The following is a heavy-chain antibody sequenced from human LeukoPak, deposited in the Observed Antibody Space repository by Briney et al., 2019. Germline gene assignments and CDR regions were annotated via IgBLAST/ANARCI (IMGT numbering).Heavy chain of an antibody. CDR1: GGSISSSNYY. Sequence: SETLSLTCTVSGGSISSSNYYWSWIRQPPGKGLEWIGYIYYSGSTNYNPSLKSRVTISVDTSKNQFSLKLSSVTAADTAVYYCARVAAKTVDYWGQGTLVTVSS. CDR2: IYYSGST. D-gene: IGHD2-15*01. V-gene: IGHV4-61*05. CDR3: ARVAAKTVDY. J-gene: IGHJ4*02.